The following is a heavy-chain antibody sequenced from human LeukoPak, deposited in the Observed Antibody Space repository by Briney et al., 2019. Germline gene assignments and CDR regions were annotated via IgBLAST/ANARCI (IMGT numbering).Heavy chain of an antibody. Sequence: GGSLRLSCAASGFTFSSYAMSWVRQAPGKGLEWVSAISGSGGSTYYADSVKGRFTISRDNSKNTLYLQMNSLRAEDTAVYYCAKGPPRGRGLGYYFDYWGQGTLVTVSS. CDR3: AKGPPRGRGLGYYFDY. CDR2: ISGSGGST. D-gene: IGHD3-16*01. V-gene: IGHV3-23*01. J-gene: IGHJ4*02. CDR1: GFTFSSYA.